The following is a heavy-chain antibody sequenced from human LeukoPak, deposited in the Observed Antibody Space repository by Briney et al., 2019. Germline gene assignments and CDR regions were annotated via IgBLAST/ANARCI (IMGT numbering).Heavy chain of an antibody. CDR1: GFTFSTYW. D-gene: IGHD3-22*01. J-gene: IGHJ4*02. V-gene: IGHV3-7*03. CDR3: AKTRWTNYYDSSGYHGGYYFDY. CDR2: TKQDGSEK. Sequence: GGSLRLSCVASGFTFSTYWMSWVRQAPGKGLEWVAHTKQDGSEKYYVGSVEGRFTISRDNAKNSVYLQMNSLRAEDTAVYYCAKTRWTNYYDSSGYHGGYYFDYWGQGTLVTVSS.